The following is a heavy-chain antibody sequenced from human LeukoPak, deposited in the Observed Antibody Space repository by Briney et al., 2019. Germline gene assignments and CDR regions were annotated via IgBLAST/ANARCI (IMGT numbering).Heavy chain of an antibody. J-gene: IGHJ4*02. CDR2: INPNSGGT. D-gene: IGHD3-9*01. Sequence: ASVKVSCKASGYTFTSYYMHWVRQAPGQGLEWMGWINPNSGGTNYAQKFQGRVTMTRDTSISTAYMELSRLRSDDTAVYYCATAYYDILTGYYPFDYWGQGTLVTVSS. V-gene: IGHV1-2*02. CDR1: GYTFTSYY. CDR3: ATAYYDILTGYYPFDY.